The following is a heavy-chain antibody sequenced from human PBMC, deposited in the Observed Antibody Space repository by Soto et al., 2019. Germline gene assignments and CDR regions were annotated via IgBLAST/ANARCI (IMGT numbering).Heavy chain of an antibody. CDR3: TRHPLTYYYDSSGSPSAFDI. Sequence: GGSLRLSCTASGFTFGDYAMSWVRQAPGKGLEWVGFIRSKAYGGTTEYAASVKGRFTISRDDSKSIAYLQMNSLKTEDTAVYYCTRHPLTYYYDSSGSPSAFDIWGQGTRVTVS. J-gene: IGHJ3*02. CDR1: GFTFGDYA. D-gene: IGHD3-22*01. V-gene: IGHV3-49*04. CDR2: IRSKAYGGTT.